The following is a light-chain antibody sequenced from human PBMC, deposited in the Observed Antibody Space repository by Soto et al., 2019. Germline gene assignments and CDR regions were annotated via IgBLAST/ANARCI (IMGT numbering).Light chain of an antibody. CDR1: QSVSSY. V-gene: IGKV3-11*01. Sequence: EIVLTQSPVTLSLSPRERATLSCRASQSVSSYLAWYQQKPGQAPRLLIYDTFNRATGIPARFSGSGSGTDFTLTISSLEPEDFVVYYCQHRRNWPWTFGQGTRVEIK. J-gene: IGKJ1*01. CDR3: QHRRNWPWT. CDR2: DTF.